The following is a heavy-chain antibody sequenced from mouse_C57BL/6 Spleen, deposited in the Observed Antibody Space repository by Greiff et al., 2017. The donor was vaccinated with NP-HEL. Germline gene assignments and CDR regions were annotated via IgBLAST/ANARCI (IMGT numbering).Heavy chain of an antibody. V-gene: IGHV1-62-2*01. Sequence: VQLQQSGAELVKPGASVKLSCKASGYTFTEYTIHWVKQRSGQGLEWIGWFYPGSGSIKYNEKFKDKATLTADKSSSTVDMELSRLTSEDSAVYFGARHEDGSSLYYYAMDYWGQGTSVTVSS. CDR2: FYPGSGSI. D-gene: IGHD1-1*01. CDR3: ARHEDGSSLYYYAMDY. J-gene: IGHJ4*01. CDR1: GYTFTEYT.